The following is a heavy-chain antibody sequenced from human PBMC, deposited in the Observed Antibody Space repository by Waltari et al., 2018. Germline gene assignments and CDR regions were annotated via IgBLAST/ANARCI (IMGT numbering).Heavy chain of an antibody. CDR3: ARHDYGDKRGYFQH. V-gene: IGHV4-59*01. D-gene: IGHD4-17*01. Sequence: QVQLQESGPGLVTPSETLSLTCTVSGGSISSYYWSWIRQPPGKGLEWIGYIYYSGSTNYNPSLKSRVTISVDTSKNQFSLKLSSVTAADTAVYYCARHDYGDKRGYFQHWGQGTLVTVSS. CDR2: IYYSGST. CDR1: GGSISSYY. J-gene: IGHJ1*01.